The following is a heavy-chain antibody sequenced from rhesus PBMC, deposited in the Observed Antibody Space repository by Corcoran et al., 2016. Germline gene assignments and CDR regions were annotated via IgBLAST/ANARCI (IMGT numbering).Heavy chain of an antibody. Sequence: QVQLQESGPGLVKPSETLSLTCVVSGDSISSDYWGRVRQSPGKGLAWIGYIYGVSGSTNYNPSLKSRVTISTDTSKDQFSLKLTSVTAADTAIYYCAKYCSGTGCGYFEFWGQGALVTVSS. CDR1: GDSISSDY. J-gene: IGHJ1*01. V-gene: IGHV4S7*01. D-gene: IGHD2-21*01. CDR2: IYGVSGST. CDR3: AKYCSGTGCGYFEF.